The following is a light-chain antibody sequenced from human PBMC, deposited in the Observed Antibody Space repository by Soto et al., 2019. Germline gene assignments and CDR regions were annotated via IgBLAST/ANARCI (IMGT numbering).Light chain of an antibody. J-gene: IGKJ1*01. CDR2: AVS. CDR3: LQHDSSPQP. V-gene: IGKV1-17*01. Sequence: DIQMTQSPSSLSASVGDRVTITCRASQGIRHDLAWYQQKPGKAPKRLIYAVSSLQSGVPSRFSGSGSGTAFTLTIISLQPEDFATYSFLQHDSSPQPFGQGTKVEIK. CDR1: QGIRHD.